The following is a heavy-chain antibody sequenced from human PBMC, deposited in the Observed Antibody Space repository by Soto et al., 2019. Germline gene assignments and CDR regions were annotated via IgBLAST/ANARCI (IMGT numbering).Heavy chain of an antibody. D-gene: IGHD2-15*01. CDR1: GYTFTSYG. CDR3: ARVGRGSALLSYYYYGMDV. Sequence: ASVKVSCKASGYTFTSYGISWVRQAPGQGLEWMGWISAYNGNTNYAQKLQGRVTMTTDTSTSTAYMELRSLRSDDTAVYYCARVGRGSALLSYYYYGMDVWGQGTTVTVSS. J-gene: IGHJ6*02. CDR2: ISAYNGNT. V-gene: IGHV1-18*01.